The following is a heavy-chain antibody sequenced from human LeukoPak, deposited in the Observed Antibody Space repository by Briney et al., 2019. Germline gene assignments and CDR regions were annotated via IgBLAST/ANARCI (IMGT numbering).Heavy chain of an antibody. CDR2: ISYDGSNT. V-gene: IGHV3-30*04. Sequence: GRSLRLSCAASGFTLSSYVMHWVRQAPGKGLEWVAVISYDGSNTYNADSVMGRFTISRDNSKNTVNLHMNSLRPEDTAVYYCARDPRRYSRTGGYFDYWGQGTLVTVSS. CDR1: GFTLSSYV. J-gene: IGHJ4*02. CDR3: ARDPRRYSRTGGYFDY. D-gene: IGHD6-13*01.